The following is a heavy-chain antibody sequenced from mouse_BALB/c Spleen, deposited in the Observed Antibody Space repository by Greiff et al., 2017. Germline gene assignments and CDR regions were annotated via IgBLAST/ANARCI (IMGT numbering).Heavy chain of an antibody. Sequence: EVKLVESGGGLVKPGGSLKLSCAASGFTFSDYYMYWVRQTPEKRLEWVATISDGGSYTYYPDSVKGRFTISRDNAKNNLYLQMSSLKSEDTAMYYCARGVTDYAMDYWGQGTSVTVSS. J-gene: IGHJ4*01. V-gene: IGHV5-4*02. CDR2: ISDGGSYT. CDR1: GFTFSDYY. D-gene: IGHD2-1*01. CDR3: ARGVTDYAMDY.